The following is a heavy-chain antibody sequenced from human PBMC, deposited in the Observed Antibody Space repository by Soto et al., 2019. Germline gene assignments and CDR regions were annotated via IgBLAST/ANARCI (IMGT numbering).Heavy chain of an antibody. V-gene: IGHV4-30-4*01. D-gene: IGHD3-9*01. CDR2: VYYSGST. Sequence: QVQLQESGPGMVKPSQTLALTCTVSGGSISSGDYYWSWIRQRPGKGLEWDGYVYYSGSTYYNPLIKSRVTISVDTSKHQFSLKLSALTAADTAVYYCASLSVLRYFDWLGTDVWGQETTVTVSS. CDR3: ASLSVLRYFDWLGTDV. J-gene: IGHJ6*02. CDR1: GGSISSGDYY.